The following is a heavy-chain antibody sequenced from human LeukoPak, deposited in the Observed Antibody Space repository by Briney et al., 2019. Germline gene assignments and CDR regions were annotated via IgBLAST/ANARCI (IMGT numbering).Heavy chain of an antibody. J-gene: IGHJ4*02. D-gene: IGHD3-10*01. CDR3: ARGGSGSPGAYFDY. CDR1: GGSFSGYY. CDR2: INHSGST. Sequence: PSETLSLTCGVYGGSFSGYYWSWIRQPPGKGLEWIGEINHSGSTNYNPSLKSRVTISVDTSKKQFSLKLSSVTAADTAVYYCARGGSGSPGAYFDYRGQGTLVTVSS. V-gene: IGHV4-34*01.